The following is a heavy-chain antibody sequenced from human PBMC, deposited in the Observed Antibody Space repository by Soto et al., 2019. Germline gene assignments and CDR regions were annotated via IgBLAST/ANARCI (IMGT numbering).Heavy chain of an antibody. CDR2: INPSGGST. Sequence: ASVKVSCKASGYTFTSYYMHWVRQAPGQGLEWMGIINPSGGSTSYAQKFQGRVTMTRDTSTSTVYMELSSLRSEDTAVYYCARGTYYYDSSGYCKFDYWGQGTLVTVAS. CDR3: ARGTYYYDSSGYCKFDY. V-gene: IGHV1-46*01. CDR1: GYTFTSYY. J-gene: IGHJ4*02. D-gene: IGHD3-22*01.